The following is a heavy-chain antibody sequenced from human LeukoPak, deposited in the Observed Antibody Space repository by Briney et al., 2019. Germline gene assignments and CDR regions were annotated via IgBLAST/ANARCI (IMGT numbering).Heavy chain of an antibody. Sequence: SETLSLTCTVSGGSLSSHYWSWIRQPPGKGLEWIGYIYYSGSTNYNPSLKSRVTISVDTSKNQFSLKLSSVTAADTAVYYCAKTKSASSAYNAMDVWGQGTTVTVSS. V-gene: IGHV4-59*08. CDR3: AKTKSASSAYNAMDV. J-gene: IGHJ6*02. CDR1: GGSLSSHY. D-gene: IGHD1-7*01. CDR2: IYYSGST.